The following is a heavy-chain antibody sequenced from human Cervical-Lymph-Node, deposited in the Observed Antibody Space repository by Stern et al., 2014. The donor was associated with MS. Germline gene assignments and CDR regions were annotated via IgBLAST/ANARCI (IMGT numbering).Heavy chain of an antibody. J-gene: IGHJ4*02. CDR2: INNYTGNP. V-gene: IGHV7-4-1*02. CDR1: GYIFTTNA. Sequence: VQLVESGSELKMPGASVKVSCKASGYIFTTNAINWVRQAPGQGLEWMGLINNYTGNPTYAPGFTGRFVFSLDTSVDTALLQINSLKAEDTAVYYCARDNDVDRLAHFDYWGQGTLVTVSS. CDR3: ARDNDVDRLAHFDY. D-gene: IGHD6-19*01.